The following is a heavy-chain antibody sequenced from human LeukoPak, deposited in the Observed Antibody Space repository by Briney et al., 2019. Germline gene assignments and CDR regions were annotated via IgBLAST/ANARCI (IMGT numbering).Heavy chain of an antibody. Sequence: PGGSLRLSCAASGFSLSGFWMSWVRQGPGKGLEWVANIRKDGDEKYYVDSVKGRFTISRDNAKNSLFLQMNSLRTEDTAVYYCARDSTYTSAWGTPDYWGQGTLVTVFS. CDR2: IRKDGDEK. V-gene: IGHV3-7*01. D-gene: IGHD6-19*01. J-gene: IGHJ4*02. CDR3: ARDSTYTSAWGTPDY. CDR1: GFSLSGFW.